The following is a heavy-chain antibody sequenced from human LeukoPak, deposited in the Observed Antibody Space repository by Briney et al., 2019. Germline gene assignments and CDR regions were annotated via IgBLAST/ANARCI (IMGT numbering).Heavy chain of an antibody. J-gene: IGHJ4*02. D-gene: IGHD3-16*02. V-gene: IGHV3-30-3*01. Sequence: QPGGSLRLSCAASGFTCSSYAMSWVRQAPGKGLEWVAVISYDGSNKYYADSVKGRFTISRDNSMNTLYLQMNSLKTEDTAVYYCSIDYDYAWGSYRLGYWGQGTLVIVSS. CDR1: GFTCSSYA. CDR2: ISYDGSNK. CDR3: SIDYDYAWGSYRLGY.